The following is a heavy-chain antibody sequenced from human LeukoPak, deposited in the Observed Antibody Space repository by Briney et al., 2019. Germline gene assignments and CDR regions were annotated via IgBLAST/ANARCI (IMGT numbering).Heavy chain of an antibody. D-gene: IGHD1-26*01. V-gene: IGHV1-46*01. CDR3: ARVSHSGSYYGDAFDI. Sequence: ASVKVSCKAFGYTFTSNYMHWVRQAPGQGPEWMGVISPSGGSTTYAQKFQGRVTLTRDMSTSTDYLELSSLRSEDTAVYYCARVSHSGSYYGDAFDIWGQGTMVTVSS. CDR2: ISPSGGST. CDR1: GYTFTSNY. J-gene: IGHJ3*02.